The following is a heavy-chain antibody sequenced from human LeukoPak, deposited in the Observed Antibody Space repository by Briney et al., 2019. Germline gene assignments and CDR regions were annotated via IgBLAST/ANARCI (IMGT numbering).Heavy chain of an antibody. V-gene: IGHV7-4-1*02. CDR1: GYTFTSYA. CDR3: ASSCQSCYGSGSYIFLGGGNAIGNFDY. Sequence: ASVKVSCKASGYTFTSYAMNWVRQAPGQGLEWMGWINTNTGNPTYAQGFTGRFVFSLDTSVSTAYLQISSLKAEDTAVYYCASSCQSCYGSGSYIFLGGGNAIGNFDYWGQGTLVTVSS. CDR2: INTNTGNP. D-gene: IGHD3-10*01. J-gene: IGHJ4*02.